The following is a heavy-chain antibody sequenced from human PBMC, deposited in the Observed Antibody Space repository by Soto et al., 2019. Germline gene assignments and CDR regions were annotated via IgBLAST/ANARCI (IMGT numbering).Heavy chain of an antibody. Sequence: SVKVSCKASGFTFTSSAMQWVRQARGQRLEWIGWIVVGSGNTNYAQKFKERVTITRDMSTSTAYMELSSLRSEDTAVYYFAAAVNYDFWSGLYYYYYMDVWGKGTTVTVSS. CDR2: IVVGSGNT. J-gene: IGHJ6*03. CDR3: AAAVNYDFWSGLYYYYYMDV. V-gene: IGHV1-58*02. D-gene: IGHD3-3*01. CDR1: GFTFTSSA.